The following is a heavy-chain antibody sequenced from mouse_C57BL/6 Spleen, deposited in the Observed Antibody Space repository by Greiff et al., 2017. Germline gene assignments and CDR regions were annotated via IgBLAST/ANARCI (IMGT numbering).Heavy chain of an antibody. J-gene: IGHJ2*01. CDR1: GYAFTNYL. CDR3: ARSWSNYVFFDY. Sequence: QVQLQQSGAELVRPGTSVKVSCKASGYAFTNYLIEWVKQRPGQGLEWIGVINPGSGGTNYNEKFKGKATLTADKSSSTAYMQLSILTSEDSAVYFCARSWSNYVFFDYWGQGTTLTVSS. V-gene: IGHV1-54*01. D-gene: IGHD2-5*01. CDR2: INPGSGGT.